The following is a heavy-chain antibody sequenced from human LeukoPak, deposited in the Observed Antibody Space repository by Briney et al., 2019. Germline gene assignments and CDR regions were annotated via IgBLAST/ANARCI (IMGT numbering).Heavy chain of an antibody. CDR2: IYYSGST. J-gene: IGHJ4*02. V-gene: IGHV4-61*08. Sequence: SETLSLTCTVSGGSISSSGSYWSWIRQPPGKGLEWIAYIYYSGSTNYNPSLKSRVTISVDTTKNQLSLKLNSVTAADTAVYYCAGDREDGYNGGFDYWGQGTLVTVSS. CDR3: AGDREDGYNGGFDY. D-gene: IGHD5-24*01. CDR1: GGSISSSGSY.